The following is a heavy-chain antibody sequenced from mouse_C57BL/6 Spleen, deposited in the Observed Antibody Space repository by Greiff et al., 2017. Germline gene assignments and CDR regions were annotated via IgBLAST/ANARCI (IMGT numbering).Heavy chain of an antibody. CDR1: GFSLTSYG. Sequence: QVQLQQSGPGLVQPSQSLSITCTVSGFSLTSYGVHWVRQSPGKGLEWLGVIWSGGSTDYNAAFISRLSISKDNSKSQVFFKMNRLQADDTAIYYCARREGYSSYWYFDVWGTGTTVTVSS. V-gene: IGHV2-2*01. D-gene: IGHD2-3*01. CDR3: ARREGYSSYWYFDV. J-gene: IGHJ1*03. CDR2: IWSGGST.